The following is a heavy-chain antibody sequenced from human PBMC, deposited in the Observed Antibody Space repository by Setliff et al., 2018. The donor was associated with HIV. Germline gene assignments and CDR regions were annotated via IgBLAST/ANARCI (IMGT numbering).Heavy chain of an antibody. Sequence: PGGSLRLSCAASGFTLSDHWMHWVRQVPGKGLVWVSRTNNDGSITNYADFVKGRFTMSRDSAKNTLYLQMNSLRAEDTAVYYCAKEAIAVAGTPFDYWGQGTLVTVSS. D-gene: IGHD6-19*01. CDR1: GFTLSDHW. CDR3: AKEAIAVAGTPFDY. J-gene: IGHJ4*02. CDR2: TNNDGSIT. V-gene: IGHV3-74*01.